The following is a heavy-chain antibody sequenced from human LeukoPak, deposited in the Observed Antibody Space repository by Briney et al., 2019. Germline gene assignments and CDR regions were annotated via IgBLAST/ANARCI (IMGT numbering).Heavy chain of an antibody. CDR2: IYSSGST. Sequence: SETLSLTCTVSGGSISSGGYYWRWIRQPAGQGLEGIVRIYSSGSTYYNPSHKSRVTISVDTSKNQFSPKPSSVTAADTAVYYCARDIGYYFGSGNYLYYFDYWGQGTLVTASS. CDR1: GGSISSGGYY. D-gene: IGHD3-10*01. V-gene: IGHV4-61*02. CDR3: ARDIGYYFGSGNYLYYFDY. J-gene: IGHJ4*02.